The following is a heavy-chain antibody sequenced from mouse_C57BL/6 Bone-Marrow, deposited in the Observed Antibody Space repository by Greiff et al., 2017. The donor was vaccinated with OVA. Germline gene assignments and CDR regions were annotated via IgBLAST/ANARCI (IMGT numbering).Heavy chain of an antibody. CDR3: ARYGYGSSFYAMDY. V-gene: IGHV1-78*01. Sequence: QVQLQQSAAELVKPGASVQISCKVSGYTFTDHTIHWMKQRPEQGLEWIGYIYPRDGSTKYNEKFKGKATLTADKSSSTAYMQLNSLTSEDSAVYFCARYGYGSSFYAMDYWGQGTSVTVSS. J-gene: IGHJ4*01. D-gene: IGHD1-1*01. CDR2: IYPRDGST. CDR1: GYTFTDHT.